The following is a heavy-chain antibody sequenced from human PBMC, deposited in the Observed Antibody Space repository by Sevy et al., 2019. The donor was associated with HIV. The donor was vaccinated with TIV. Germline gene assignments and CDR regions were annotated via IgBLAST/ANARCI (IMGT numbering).Heavy chain of an antibody. CDR2: IIPIFGTA. CDR3: AREGLAVAGTNY. Sequence: ASVKVSCKASGGTFSSYAISWVRQAPGQGLEWMGGIIPIFGTANYAQTFQGRVTITADESTSTAYMELSSLRSEDTAVYYCAREGLAVAGTNYWGQGTLVTVSS. D-gene: IGHD6-19*01. V-gene: IGHV1-69*13. J-gene: IGHJ4*02. CDR1: GGTFSSYA.